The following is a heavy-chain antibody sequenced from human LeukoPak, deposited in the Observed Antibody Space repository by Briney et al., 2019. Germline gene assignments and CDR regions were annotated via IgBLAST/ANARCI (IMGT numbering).Heavy chain of an antibody. CDR1: GYTFTSYA. CDR2: INAGNGNT. CDR3: ARAMVLSSWYGPLGPFDY. J-gene: IGHJ4*02. Sequence: GASVKVSCKASGYTFTSYAMHWVRQAPGQRLEWMGWINAGNGNTKYSQKFQGRVTITRDTSASTAYMELSSLRSEDTAVYYCARAMVLSSWYGPLGPFDYWGQGTLVTVSS. V-gene: IGHV1-3*01. D-gene: IGHD6-13*01.